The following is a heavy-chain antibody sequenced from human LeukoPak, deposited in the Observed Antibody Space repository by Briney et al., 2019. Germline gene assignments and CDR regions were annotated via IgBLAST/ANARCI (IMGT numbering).Heavy chain of an antibody. V-gene: IGHV3-30*02. CDR3: AREAAAGTGGIDY. CDR2: IRYDGSSK. D-gene: IGHD6-13*01. J-gene: IGHJ4*02. CDR1: GFTFSSFG. Sequence: PGGSLRLSCAASGFTFSSFGIHWVCQAPGKGLQWVAFIRYDGSSKYYADSVKGRFTISRDNSKNTLYLQMNSLRAEDTAVYYCAREAAAGTGGIDYWGQGTLVTVSS.